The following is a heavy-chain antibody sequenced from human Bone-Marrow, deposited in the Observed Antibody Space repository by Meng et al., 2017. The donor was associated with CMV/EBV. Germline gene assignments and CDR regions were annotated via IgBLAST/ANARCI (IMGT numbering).Heavy chain of an antibody. CDR2: IKQDGSDR. CDR3: ARAAY. CDR1: GFAFSKAW. V-gene: IGHV3-7*03. J-gene: IGHJ4*02. Sequence: EVQLVESGGGLVQPGGSLRLSCIGSGFAFSKAWMSWVRQAPGKGPEWVASIKQDGSDRYYVDSVEGRFTISRDNAKNSLYLQMNSLTVEDTAVYYCARAAYWGQGALVTVSS.